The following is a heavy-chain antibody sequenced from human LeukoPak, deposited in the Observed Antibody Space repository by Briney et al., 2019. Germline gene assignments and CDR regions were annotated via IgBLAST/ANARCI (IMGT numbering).Heavy chain of an antibody. J-gene: IGHJ4*02. V-gene: IGHV3-21*01. CDR1: GFTFSSYS. Sequence: PGGSLRLSCAASGFTFSSYSMNWVRQAPGKGLEWVSSISSSSSYIYYADSVKGRFTISRDNAKNSLYLQMNSLRAEDTAVYYCARGSGQNGSGDYWGQGTLVTVSS. CDR2: ISSSSSYI. CDR3: ARGSGQNGSGDY. D-gene: IGHD3-3*01.